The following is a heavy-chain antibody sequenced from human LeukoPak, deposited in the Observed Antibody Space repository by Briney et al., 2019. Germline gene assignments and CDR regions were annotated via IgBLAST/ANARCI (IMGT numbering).Heavy chain of an antibody. CDR2: IRSSSSII. D-gene: IGHD5-24*01. Sequence: GRSLRLSCAAPGLIFNGYSMNWVRRAPGKGLEWVSYIRSSSSIIYYADSVKGRFTISGDNAKNSLYLQMNSLRDEDTAVYYCTRGRGADGYNYFDYWGQGTLVTVSS. V-gene: IGHV3-48*02. J-gene: IGHJ4*02. CDR3: TRGRGADGYNYFDY. CDR1: GLIFNGYS.